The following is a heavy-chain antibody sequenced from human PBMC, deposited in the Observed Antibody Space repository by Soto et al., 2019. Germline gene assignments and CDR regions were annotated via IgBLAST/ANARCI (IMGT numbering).Heavy chain of an antibody. CDR3: ARGPSYYGAGSLNWFDP. Sequence: QVQLQQWGAGLLKPSETLSLTCGVYGGPFSGYYWSWIRQPPGKGLEWIGEINHSGTTNYNPSLKRRPTTSIDTSKNQFSLKLSSVTAAYTAVYYCARGPSYYGAGSLNWFDPWGQGTLVTVSS. J-gene: IGHJ5*02. CDR2: INHSGTT. V-gene: IGHV4-34*01. D-gene: IGHD3-10*01. CDR1: GGPFSGYY.